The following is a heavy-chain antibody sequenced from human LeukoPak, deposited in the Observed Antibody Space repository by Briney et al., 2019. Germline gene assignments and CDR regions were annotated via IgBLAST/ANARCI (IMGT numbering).Heavy chain of an antibody. CDR3: ARGPGYYDSTTIDY. J-gene: IGHJ4*02. CDR2: IYYSGST. Sequence: PSETLSLTCTVPAGSISSSSYYWGWIRQPPGKGLEWIGSIYYSGSTYYNPSLQSRVSISVDTPKNQFSLKLSSVTAADTAVYFCARGPGYYDSTTIDYWGQGTLVTVSS. D-gene: IGHD3-22*01. CDR1: AGSISSSSYY. V-gene: IGHV4-39*01.